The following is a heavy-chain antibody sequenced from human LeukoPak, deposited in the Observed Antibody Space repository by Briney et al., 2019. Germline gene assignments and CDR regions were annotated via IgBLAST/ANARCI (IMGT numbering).Heavy chain of an antibody. D-gene: IGHD4-11*01. CDR2: TYNGGST. CDR3: ARDKAVTTELTQYFQH. Sequence: PGGSLTLSCAASGFVVSSKYMTWVRQVPGKGLEWVSVTYNGGSTNYADSVKGRFTISGDTSKNTLYLRMNSLRSDDTAVYYCARDKAVTTELTQYFQHWGQGTLVTVSS. J-gene: IGHJ1*01. CDR1: GFVVSSKY. V-gene: IGHV3-53*05.